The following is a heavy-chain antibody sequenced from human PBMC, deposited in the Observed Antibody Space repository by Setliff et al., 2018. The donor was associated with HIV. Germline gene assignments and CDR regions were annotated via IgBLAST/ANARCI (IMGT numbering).Heavy chain of an antibody. D-gene: IGHD2-15*01. J-gene: IGHJ3*02. V-gene: IGHV1-18*01. CDR2: ISSYNDNT. CDR3: ARDDVGYCSGGSCYHLFDTFDI. CDR1: GYSFTNYG. Sequence: VASVKVSCKASGYSFTNYGISWVRRAPGQGLEWMGWISSYNDNTNYALNLQGRVTMTTDTSTSTAYMELRSLRSDDTAVYYCARDDVGYCSGGSCYHLFDTFDIWGQGTVVTVSS.